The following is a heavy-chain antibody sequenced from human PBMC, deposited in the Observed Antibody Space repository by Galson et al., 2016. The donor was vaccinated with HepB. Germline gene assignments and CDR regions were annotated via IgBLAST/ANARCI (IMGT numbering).Heavy chain of an antibody. CDR2: IDPSDSYT. V-gene: IGHV5-10-1*01. J-gene: IGHJ4*02. CDR1: GYSFTSYW. D-gene: IGHD2-15*01. CDR3: ARSGLGYCTDGSCFIDN. Sequence: QSGAEGKKPGESLRISCKGSGYSFTSYWISWVRQMPGKGLEWMGRIDPSDSYTNYSPSFQGHVTISADKSISTAYLQWSSRKASDTAMYYCARSGLGYCTDGSCFIDNWGQGTLVTVSS.